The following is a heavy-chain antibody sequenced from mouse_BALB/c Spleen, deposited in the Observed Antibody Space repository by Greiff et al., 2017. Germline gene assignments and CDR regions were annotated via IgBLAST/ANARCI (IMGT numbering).Heavy chain of an antibody. Sequence: EVQGVESGGGLVQPGGSMKLSCVASGFTFSNYWMNWVRQSPEKGLEWVAEIRLKSNNYATHYAESVKGRFTISRDDSKSSVYLQMNNLRAEDTGIYYCTRHGSSSYYAMDYWGQGTSVTVSS. J-gene: IGHJ4*01. D-gene: IGHD1-1*01. CDR1: GFTFSNYW. CDR2: IRLKSNNYAT. V-gene: IGHV6-6*02. CDR3: TRHGSSSYYAMDY.